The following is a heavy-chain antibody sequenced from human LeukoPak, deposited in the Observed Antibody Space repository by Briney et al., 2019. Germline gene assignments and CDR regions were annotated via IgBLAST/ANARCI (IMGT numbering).Heavy chain of an antibody. CDR2: ISYDGSNK. J-gene: IGHJ4*02. CDR1: GFTFSSYA. D-gene: IGHD6-6*01. V-gene: IGHV3-30-3*01. CDR3: ARDLGYSSSSENY. Sequence: GGSLRLSCAASGFTFSSYAMHWVRQAPGKGLEWVAVISYDGSNKYYADSVKGRFTISRDNSKNTLYLQMNSLRAEDTAVYYCARDLGYSSSSENYWGQGTLVTVSS.